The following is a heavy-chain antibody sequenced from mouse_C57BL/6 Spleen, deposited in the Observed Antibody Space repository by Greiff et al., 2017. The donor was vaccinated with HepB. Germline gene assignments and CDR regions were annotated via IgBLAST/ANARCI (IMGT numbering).Heavy chain of an antibody. CDR3: ARNWDGDY. CDR2: ISSGSSTI. CDR1: GFTFSDYG. Sequence: EVQLVESGGGLVKPGGSLKLSCAASGFTFSDYGMHWVRQAPEKGLEWVAYISSGSSTIYYADTLKGRFTISRDNAKNTLFLQMTSLRSEDTAMYYCARNWDGDYWGQGTTLTVSS. D-gene: IGHD4-1*01. J-gene: IGHJ2*01. V-gene: IGHV5-17*01.